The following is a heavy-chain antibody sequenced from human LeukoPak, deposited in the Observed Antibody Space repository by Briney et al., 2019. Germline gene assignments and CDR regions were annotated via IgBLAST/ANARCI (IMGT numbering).Heavy chain of an antibody. D-gene: IGHD3-10*01. V-gene: IGHV3-66*01. CDR2: IYSGGNT. CDR1: GFTVRSNY. Sequence: GGSLRLSCAASGFTVRSNYMSWVRQAPGGGLEWVSVIYSGGNTHYADFVKGRFIISRDTSKNALYLQMNSLRAGDTALYYCARDKADVSGFRGSWAFDLWGQGTMVTVSS. J-gene: IGHJ3*01. CDR3: ARDKADVSGFRGSWAFDL.